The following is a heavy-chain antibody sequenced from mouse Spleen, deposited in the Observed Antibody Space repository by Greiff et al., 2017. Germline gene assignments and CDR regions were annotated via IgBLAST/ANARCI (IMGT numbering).Heavy chain of an antibody. CDR3: ARWTGYYFDY. D-gene: IGHD4-1*01. Sequence: VQLQQPGAELVKPGASVKLSCKASGYTFTSYWMHWVKLRPGQGFEWIGEIDPSDSYTNYNQKFKGKATLTVDTSSSTAYMQLSSLTSEDSAVYYCARWTGYYFDYWGQGTTLTVSS. CDR1: GYTFTSYW. V-gene: IGHV1-69*02. J-gene: IGHJ2*01. CDR2: IDPSDSYT.